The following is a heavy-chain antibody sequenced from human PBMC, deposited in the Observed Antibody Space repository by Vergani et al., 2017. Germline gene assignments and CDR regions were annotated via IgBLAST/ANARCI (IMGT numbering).Heavy chain of an antibody. Sequence: QVQLVQSGAEVKKPGSSVKVSCKASGGTFTGYYMHWVRQAPGQGLEWMGWINPILGTANYAQKFQGRVTITADESTSTAYMELSSLRSEDTAVYYCAREDPTFGTGAFDIWGQGTMVTVSS. V-gene: IGHV1-69*01. CDR3: AREDPTFGTGAFDI. CDR1: GGTFTGYY. CDR2: INPILGTA. J-gene: IGHJ3*02. D-gene: IGHD3-10*02.